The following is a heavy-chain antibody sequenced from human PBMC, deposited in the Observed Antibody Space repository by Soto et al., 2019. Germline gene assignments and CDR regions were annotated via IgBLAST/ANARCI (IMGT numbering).Heavy chain of an antibody. V-gene: IGHV4-30-4*01. CDR2: IYYSGST. J-gene: IGHJ5*02. D-gene: IGHD2-2*01. Sequence: SETLSFTCTVSGGSISSGDYYWSWIRQPPGKGLEWIGYIYYSGSTYYNPSLKSRVTISVDTSKNQFSLKLSSVTAADTAVYYCARDRGRVPAALGFDPWGQGTLVTVSS. CDR1: GGSISSGDYY. CDR3: ARDRGRVPAALGFDP.